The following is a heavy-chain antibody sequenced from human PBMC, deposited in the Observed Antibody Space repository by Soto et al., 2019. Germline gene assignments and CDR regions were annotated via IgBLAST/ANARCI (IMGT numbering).Heavy chain of an antibody. Sequence: GGSLRLSCAASGFTFSSYGTHWVRQAPGKGLEWVAVISYDGSNKYYADSVKGRFTISRDNSKNTLYLQMNSLRAEDTAVYYCAKDEDGGFDYLGQGTLVTVSS. V-gene: IGHV3-30*18. CDR3: AKDEDGGFDY. D-gene: IGHD3-16*01. J-gene: IGHJ4*02. CDR1: GFTFSSYG. CDR2: ISYDGSNK.